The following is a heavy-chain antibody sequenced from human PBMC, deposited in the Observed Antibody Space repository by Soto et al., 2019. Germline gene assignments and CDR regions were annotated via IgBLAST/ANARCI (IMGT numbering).Heavy chain of an antibody. J-gene: IGHJ4*02. CDR1: GASITTCDYY. V-gene: IGHV4-39*01. Sequence: PSDTLSLTCTVSGASITTCDYYWGWVRQPPGKGLAWIGSICSTGTTYYNPSLKSRVTISVDTSRNQLSLRLSSVTAADTAMYYCARHRRETGTYAQPLDYWGRGTLVTAPQ. CDR3: ARHRRETGTYAQPLDY. D-gene: IGHD1-1*01. CDR2: ICSTGTT.